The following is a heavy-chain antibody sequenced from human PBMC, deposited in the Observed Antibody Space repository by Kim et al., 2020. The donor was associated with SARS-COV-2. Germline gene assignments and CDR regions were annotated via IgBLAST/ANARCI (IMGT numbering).Heavy chain of an antibody. J-gene: IGHJ6*01. D-gene: IGHD2-21*02. CDR2: INHSGST. V-gene: IGHV4-34*01. CDR1: GGSFSGYY. Sequence: SETLSLTCAVYGGSFSGYYWSWIRQPPGKGLEWIGEINHSGSTNYNPSLKSRVTISVDTSKNQFSLKLSSVTAADTAVYYCARGRSVTPRYYYYGMDVWG. CDR3: ARGRSVTPRYYYYGMDV.